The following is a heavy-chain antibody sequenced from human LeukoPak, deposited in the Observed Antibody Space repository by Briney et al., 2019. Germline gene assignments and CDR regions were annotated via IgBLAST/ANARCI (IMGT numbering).Heavy chain of an antibody. CDR3: ARDQKGYYDSSGYSPSHYGMDV. J-gene: IGHJ6*02. Sequence: GGSLRLSCAASGFTFSSYSINWVRQAPGKGLEWVSSISSSSSYIYYADSVKGRFTISRDNAKNSLYLQMNSLRAEDTAVYYCARDQKGYYDSSGYSPSHYGMDVWGQGTTVTVSS. CDR2: ISSSSSYI. D-gene: IGHD3-22*01. CDR1: GFTFSSYS. V-gene: IGHV3-21*01.